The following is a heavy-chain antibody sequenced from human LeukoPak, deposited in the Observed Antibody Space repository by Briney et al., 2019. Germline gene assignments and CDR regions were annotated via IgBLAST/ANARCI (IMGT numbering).Heavy chain of an antibody. D-gene: IGHD3-9*01. Sequence: SETLSLACTVSGGSISSSSYYWGWIRQPPGKGLEWIGSIYYSGSTYYNPSLKSRVTISVNTSKNQFSLKLSSVTAADTAVYYCARRSYDILTGYYNVDYWGQGTLVTVSS. V-gene: IGHV4-39*01. CDR1: GGSISSSSYY. CDR3: ARRSYDILTGYYNVDY. CDR2: IYYSGST. J-gene: IGHJ4*02.